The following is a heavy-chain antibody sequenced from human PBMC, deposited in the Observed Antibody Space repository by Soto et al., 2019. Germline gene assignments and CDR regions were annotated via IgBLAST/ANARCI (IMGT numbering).Heavy chain of an antibody. V-gene: IGHV3-7*01. Sequence: EVGLVESGGGLVQPGVSLRLSCAASGLAFSTHWMTWVRQAPGKGLEWVANIKPDGSEKYYVDSVKGRFTISRDNAKNSLYLQMNSLRAEDTALYYCATRPNNADRDLGVFDYWGQGTLVTVSS. D-gene: IGHD2-21*02. CDR1: GLAFSTHW. J-gene: IGHJ4*02. CDR3: ATRPNNADRDLGVFDY. CDR2: IKPDGSEK.